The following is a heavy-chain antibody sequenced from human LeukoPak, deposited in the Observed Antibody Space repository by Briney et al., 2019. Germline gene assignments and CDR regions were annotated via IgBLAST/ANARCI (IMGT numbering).Heavy chain of an antibody. CDR3: ASGYYYGSGSQPGDAFDI. D-gene: IGHD3-10*01. CDR1: GYTFTSYG. J-gene: IGHJ3*02. Sequence: ASVKVSCKASGYTFTSYGISWVRQAPGQGLEWMGWISAYNGNTNYAQKLQGRVTMTRDTSISTAYMELSRLRSDDTAVYYCASGYYYGSGSQPGDAFDIWGQGTMVTVSS. CDR2: ISAYNGNT. V-gene: IGHV1-18*01.